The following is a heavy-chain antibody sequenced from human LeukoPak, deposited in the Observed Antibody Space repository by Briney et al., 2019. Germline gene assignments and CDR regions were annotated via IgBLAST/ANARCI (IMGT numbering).Heavy chain of an antibody. CDR2: ISGYNDNT. J-gene: IGHJ4*02. Sequence: ASVKVSCKASGYTFTSYGISWVRQAPGQGLERMGWISGYNDNTKYAQKLQGRVTMTTDTSTSTAYMELRSLRSDDTAVYYCARATGRVVRGITWRYFDSWGQGTLVTVSS. CDR3: ARATGRVVRGITWRYFDS. V-gene: IGHV1-18*01. D-gene: IGHD3-10*01. CDR1: GYTFTSYG.